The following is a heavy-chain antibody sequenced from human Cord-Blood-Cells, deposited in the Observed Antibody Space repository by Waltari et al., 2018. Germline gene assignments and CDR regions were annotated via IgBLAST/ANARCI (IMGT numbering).Heavy chain of an antibody. V-gene: IGHV4-34*01. CDR3: ARMVSVRGVIFDY. J-gene: IGHJ4*02. CDR2: INHSGST. Sequence: QVQLPQWGAGLLKPSATLSLTCAVYAGSFSGSYCSWIRQPPGKGLEWIGEINHSGSTNYNPSLKSRVTISVDTSKNQFSLKLSSVTAADTAVYYCARMVSVRGVIFDYWGQGTLVTVSS. CDR1: AGSFSGSY. D-gene: IGHD3-10*01.